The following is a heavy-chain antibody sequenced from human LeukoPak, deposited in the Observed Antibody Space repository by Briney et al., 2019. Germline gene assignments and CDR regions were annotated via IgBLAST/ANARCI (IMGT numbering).Heavy chain of an antibody. CDR1: GFTFSNYW. CDR3: ARVSGSRNYYFGAFDI. V-gene: IGHV3-7*01. Sequence: GGSLRLSCAASGFTFSNYWMSWVRQAPGKGLEWVANIKQDGSEKYYVDSVKGRFTISRDNAKNSLYLQMNSLRAEDTAMYYCARVSGSRNYYFGAFDIWGQGTMVTVSS. D-gene: IGHD3-10*01. CDR2: IKQDGSEK. J-gene: IGHJ3*02.